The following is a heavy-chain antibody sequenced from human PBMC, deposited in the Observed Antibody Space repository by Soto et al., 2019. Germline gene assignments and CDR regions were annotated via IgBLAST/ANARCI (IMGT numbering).Heavy chain of an antibody. CDR1: GGTFSSYA. CDR2: IIPIFGTA. J-gene: IGHJ4*02. V-gene: IGHV1-69*06. CDR3: ARDKAGGAAADY. D-gene: IGHD3-10*01. Sequence: SVKVSCKASGGTFSSYAISWVRQAPGQGLEWMGGIIPIFGTANYAQKFQGRVTITADKSTSTAYMELSSLRSEDTAVYYCARDKAGGAAADYWGQGTLVTVSS.